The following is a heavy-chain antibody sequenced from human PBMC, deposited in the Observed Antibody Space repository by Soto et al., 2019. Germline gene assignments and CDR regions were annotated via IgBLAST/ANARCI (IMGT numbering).Heavy chain of an antibody. D-gene: IGHD5-12*01. CDR1: GVTFSDHY. CDR3: AVDIVGTGSY. V-gene: IGHV3-72*01. Sequence: EVQVVESGGGLVQPGGSLRLSCAASGVTFSDHYMDWARQAPGKGLEWVGRSRNKAISYSTEYAASASGRFTISSDDSEDSVYLEMNRLKTEATAVYYCAVDIVGTGSYWGQGTLVTVPS. CDR2: SRNKAISYST. J-gene: IGHJ4*02.